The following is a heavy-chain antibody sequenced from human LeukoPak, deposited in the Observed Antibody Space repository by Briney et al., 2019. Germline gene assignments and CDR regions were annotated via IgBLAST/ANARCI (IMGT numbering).Heavy chain of an antibody. V-gene: IGHV3-23*01. CDR2: IRPSGDNT. D-gene: IGHD3-22*01. J-gene: IGHJ3*02. CDR3: AGYYDTSGSHAFDI. Sequence: PGGSLRLSCAASGFTFSSYGMGWVRQAPGKGLEWVSSIRPSGDNTYYGDSVKGRFTISRDNSKNTLYLQMNSLRAEDTAVYYCAGYYDTSGSHAFDIWGQGTMVTVSS. CDR1: GFTFSSYG.